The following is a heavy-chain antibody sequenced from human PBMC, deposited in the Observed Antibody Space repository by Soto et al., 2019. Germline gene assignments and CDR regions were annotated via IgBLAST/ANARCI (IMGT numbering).Heavy chain of an antibody. Sequence: EVQLVQSGTEVKKPGDSLKISCKAAGYTFTSHWIGWVRQMPGKGLEWMGIIYTGDSDTRYSPSFQGQVTISADESISTAYLQWSSLKASDTAMYYCVRVGLVGLDSLTNAGFDPWGQGTLVTVSS. D-gene: IGHD3-22*01. V-gene: IGHV5-51*01. J-gene: IGHJ5*02. CDR1: GYTFTSHW. CDR3: VRVGLVGLDSLTNAGFDP. CDR2: IYTGDSDT.